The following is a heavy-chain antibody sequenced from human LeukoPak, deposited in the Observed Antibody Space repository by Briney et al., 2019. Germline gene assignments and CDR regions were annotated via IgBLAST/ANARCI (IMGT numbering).Heavy chain of an antibody. V-gene: IGHV3-53*01. CDR3: AKIPRGGYMDV. Sequence: GGSLRLSCAASGFTVSSNYMSWVRQAPGKGLEWVSVIYSGGSTYYADSVKGRFTISRDNSKNTLYLQMNSLRAEDTAVYYCAKIPRGGYMDVWGKGTTVTVSS. J-gene: IGHJ6*03. CDR2: IYSGGST. D-gene: IGHD2-15*01. CDR1: GFTVSSNY.